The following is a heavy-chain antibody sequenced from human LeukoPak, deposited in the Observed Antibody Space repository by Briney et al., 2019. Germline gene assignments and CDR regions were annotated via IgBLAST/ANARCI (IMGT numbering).Heavy chain of an antibody. Sequence: SETLSLTCAVSGGSISSGGYSWSWIRQPPGKGLEWIGYIYHSGSTYYNPSLKSRVTISVDRSKNQFSLKLSSVTAADTAVYYCARECGTYSSSFGESGWFDPWGQGTLVTVSS. V-gene: IGHV4-30-2*01. CDR2: IYHSGST. CDR3: ARECGTYSSSFGESGWFDP. D-gene: IGHD6-6*01. CDR1: GGSISSGGYS. J-gene: IGHJ5*02.